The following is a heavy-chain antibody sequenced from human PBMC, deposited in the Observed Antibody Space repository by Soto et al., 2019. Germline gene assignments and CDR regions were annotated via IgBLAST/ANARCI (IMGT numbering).Heavy chain of an antibody. Sequence: LRLSCAASGFTFSSYAMTWVRQAPGKGLEWVSSFSASGGSTYYADSVKGRFTISRDNSKNTLYLQMNSLRAEDTAVYYCAKDRQPGYSSGWYLGYWGQGTLVTVSS. CDR3: AKDRQPGYSSGWYLGY. CDR1: GFTFSSYA. CDR2: FSASGGST. V-gene: IGHV3-23*01. J-gene: IGHJ4*02. D-gene: IGHD6-19*01.